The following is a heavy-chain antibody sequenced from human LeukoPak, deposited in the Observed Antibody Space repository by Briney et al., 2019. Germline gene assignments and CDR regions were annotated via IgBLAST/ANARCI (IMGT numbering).Heavy chain of an antibody. V-gene: IGHV3-7*03. CDR2: VNHNGNVN. CDR3: AKCSTSAYTTGWCNWIDP. J-gene: IGHJ5*02. CDR1: GFTFSSYW. D-gene: IGHD6-19*01. Sequence: GGSLRLSCAASGFTFSSYWMNWARQAPGKGLEWVASVNHNGNVNYYVDSVKGRFTISRDNAKNSLYLQMSNLRADDTAVYYCAKCSTSAYTTGWCNWIDPWGQGTLVTVSS.